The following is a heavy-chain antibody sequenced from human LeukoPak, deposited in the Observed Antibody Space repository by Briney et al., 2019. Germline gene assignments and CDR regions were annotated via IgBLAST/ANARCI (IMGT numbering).Heavy chain of an antibody. CDR3: ARDYADYYDSSGYRSHNWFDP. Sequence: ASVKVSCKASGYTFTSYGISWVRQAPGQGLEWMGIINPSGGSTSYAQKFQGRVTMTRDTSTSTVYMELSSLRSEDTAVYYCARDYADYYDSSGYRSHNWFDPWGQGTLVTVSS. CDR1: GYTFTSYG. V-gene: IGHV1-46*01. CDR2: INPSGGST. J-gene: IGHJ5*02. D-gene: IGHD3-22*01.